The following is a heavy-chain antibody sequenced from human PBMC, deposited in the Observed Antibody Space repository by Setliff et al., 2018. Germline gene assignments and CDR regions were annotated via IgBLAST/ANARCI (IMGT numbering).Heavy chain of an antibody. Sequence: ASETLSLTCTVSGGSISSHYWSWIRQPPGKGLEWIGSIYYSGSTNYNPSLKSRVTISVDTSKNQFSLKLSSVTAADTALYYCTVYNTGSSKDHYWGQGTPVTVSS. D-gene: IGHD2-8*02. CDR2: IYYSGST. J-gene: IGHJ4*02. CDR1: GGSISSHY. CDR3: TVYNTGSSKDHY. V-gene: IGHV4-59*03.